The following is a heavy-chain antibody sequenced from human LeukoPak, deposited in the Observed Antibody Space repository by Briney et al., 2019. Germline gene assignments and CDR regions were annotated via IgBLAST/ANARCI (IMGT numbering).Heavy chain of an antibody. Sequence: ASVKVSCKASGYTFTSYGISWVRQAPGQGLEWMGWISAYNGNTNYAQKLQGRVTMTTDTSTSTAYMELRSLRSDDTAVYYCARGWLTYHYDSSGYPYYFGYWGQGTLVTVSS. V-gene: IGHV1-18*01. CDR2: ISAYNGNT. CDR3: ARGWLTYHYDSSGYPYYFGY. D-gene: IGHD3-22*01. J-gene: IGHJ4*02. CDR1: GYTFTSYG.